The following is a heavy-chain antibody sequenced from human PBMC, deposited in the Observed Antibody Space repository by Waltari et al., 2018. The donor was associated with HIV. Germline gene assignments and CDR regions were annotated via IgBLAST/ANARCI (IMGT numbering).Heavy chain of an antibody. Sequence: LQLRESGPSLWKPSETLSPTCTGSGGSISSRSYSWGGVRQAPGKGLEWIGSGNYMESPHYNPFTKSRVGIPGAPTENLVALKLNIVPSPDTAVCYSVSRMVRGRDTPPHVDVWAKGTAGAVTA. D-gene: IGHD3-10*01. CDR1: GGSISSRSYS. CDR2: GNYMESP. V-gene: IGHV4-39*01. J-gene: IGHJ6*04. CDR3: VSRMVRGRDTPPHVDV.